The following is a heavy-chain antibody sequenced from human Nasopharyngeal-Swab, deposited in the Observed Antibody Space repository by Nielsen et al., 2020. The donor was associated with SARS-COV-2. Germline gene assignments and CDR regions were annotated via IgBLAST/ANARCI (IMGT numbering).Heavy chain of an antibody. Sequence: SGTMSLTCTVSGGSVSSYYLSWIRQPTGKGLEWIGSICYSGGTNYTPSLKRRVTIPVDTSKNQFSLKLSSVTAANTPVYYCAKGGGLGYYDLGSGYSQYSDAFDIWGQGTMVTVSS. D-gene: IGHD3-3*01. CDR1: GGSVSSYY. V-gene: IGHV4-59*02. CDR2: ICYSGGT. CDR3: AKGGGLGYYDLGSGYSQYSDAFDI. J-gene: IGHJ3*02.